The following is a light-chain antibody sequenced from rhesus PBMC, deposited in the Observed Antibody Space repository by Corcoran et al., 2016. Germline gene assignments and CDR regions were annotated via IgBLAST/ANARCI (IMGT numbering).Light chain of an antibody. CDR3: QHYSTWPYT. CDR1: QSVSRY. V-gene: IGKV3S9*01. CDR2: AVA. Sequence: EIVMTQSPATLSLSPGDRATLSCRASQSVSRYVAWYPQTPDHTPRLLIYAVATRATGLPARFSGRGDGTDFSLTSSSLGPEDVAVYYCQHYSTWPYTVGQGTKVEIK. J-gene: IGKJ2*01.